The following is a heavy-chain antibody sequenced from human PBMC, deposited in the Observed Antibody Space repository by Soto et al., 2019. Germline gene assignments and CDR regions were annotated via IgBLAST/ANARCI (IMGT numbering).Heavy chain of an antibody. Sequence: QVQLVESGGGVVQPGRSLRLSCSASGFIYSSCAMHWVRQVPGKGLEWLAVVSHDGTLYPYADSVKGRFTISRDNSRKXXXXXMNSLRPDDTAVYYCVKDRSDTWSFDYWGQGTLVTVSS. V-gene: IGHV3-30*18. CDR2: VSHDGTLY. CDR3: VKDRSDTWSFDY. CDR1: GFIYSSCA. J-gene: IGHJ4*02. D-gene: IGHD2-8*02.